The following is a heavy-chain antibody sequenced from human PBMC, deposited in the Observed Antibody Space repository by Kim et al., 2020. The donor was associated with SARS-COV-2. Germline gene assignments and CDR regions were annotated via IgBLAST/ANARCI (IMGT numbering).Heavy chain of an antibody. V-gene: IGHV7-4-1*02. D-gene: IGHD6-13*01. CDR3: ARDLYGSSSLEAQDWFDP. Sequence: ASVKVSCKASGYTFTSYAMNWVRQAPGQGLEWMGWINTNTGNPTYAQGFTGRFVFSLDTSVSTAYLQISSLKAEDTAVYYCARDLYGSSSLEAQDWFDPWGQGTLVTVSS. CDR2: INTNTGNP. CDR1: GYTFTSYA. J-gene: IGHJ5*02.